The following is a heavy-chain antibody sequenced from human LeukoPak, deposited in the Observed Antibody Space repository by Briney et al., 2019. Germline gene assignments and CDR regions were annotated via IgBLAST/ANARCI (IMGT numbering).Heavy chain of an antibody. J-gene: IGHJ4*02. CDR3: ARRTTVLTPAPFDY. CDR1: GFTFSSYS. Sequence: GGSLRLSCAASGFTFSSYSMSWVRQAPGKGLEWVSAIDGTGVTTRYADSVKGRFTVSRDSSKNTLYLQMNSLRAEDMAVYYCARRTTVLTPAPFDYWGQGTLVTVSS. CDR2: IDGTGVTT. D-gene: IGHD4-23*01. V-gene: IGHV3-23*01.